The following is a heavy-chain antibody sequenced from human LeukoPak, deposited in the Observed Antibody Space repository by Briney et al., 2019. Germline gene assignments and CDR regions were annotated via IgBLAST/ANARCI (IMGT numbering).Heavy chain of an antibody. CDR1: GFTFSSYV. CDR2: ISYDGSNK. J-gene: IGHJ4*02. D-gene: IGHD3-3*01. CDR3: ARGVFY. V-gene: IGHV3-30-3*01. Sequence: GRSLRLSCAASGFTFSSYVMHWVRQAPGKGLEWVAVISYDGSNKYYADSVKGRFTISRDNSKNTLYLQMNSLRAEDTAVYYCARGVFYWGQGTLVTVSS.